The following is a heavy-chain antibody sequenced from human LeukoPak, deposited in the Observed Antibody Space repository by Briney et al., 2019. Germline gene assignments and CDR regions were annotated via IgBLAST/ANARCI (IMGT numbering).Heavy chain of an antibody. CDR1: GYSISSGYF. V-gene: IGHV4-38-2*02. Sequence: SETRSLTCTVSGYSISSGYFWGWIRQPPGKGLGWIGEINHSGRTNYNPSLKSRVTISVDTSKNQFSLKLSSVTAADTAVYYCARHGPPRAGWGRKYYYMDVWGKGTTVTISS. CDR2: INHSGRT. J-gene: IGHJ6*03. D-gene: IGHD3-16*01. CDR3: ARHGPPRAGWGRKYYYMDV.